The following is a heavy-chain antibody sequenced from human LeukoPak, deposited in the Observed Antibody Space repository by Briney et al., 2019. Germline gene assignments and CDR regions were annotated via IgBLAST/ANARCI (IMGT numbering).Heavy chain of an antibody. CDR3: ARTLDIVVGEYYFDY. V-gene: IGHV3-7*01. CDR2: IKQDGSEK. Sequence: QSGGSLRLSCAASGFTFSSYWMSWVRQAPGKGLEWVANIKQDGSEKYYVDSVKGRFTISRDNAKNSLYLQMNSLRAEDTAVYYCARTLDIVVGEYYFDYWGQGTLVTVSS. CDR1: GFTFSSYW. J-gene: IGHJ4*02. D-gene: IGHD2-2*03.